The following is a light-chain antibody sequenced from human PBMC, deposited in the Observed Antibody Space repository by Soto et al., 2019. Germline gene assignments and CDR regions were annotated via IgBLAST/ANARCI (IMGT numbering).Light chain of an antibody. J-gene: IGKJ5*01. Sequence: IPMTQSPSSLSASVGDRVTITCRASQIISNYLNWYQQKPGKAPTVLIYGASNVQSGVPSRFSGSGSGTSFTLTISSLQPEDFATYYCQQSYSILPITFGQGTRLDVK. CDR1: QIISNY. CDR2: GAS. V-gene: IGKV1-39*01. CDR3: QQSYSILPIT.